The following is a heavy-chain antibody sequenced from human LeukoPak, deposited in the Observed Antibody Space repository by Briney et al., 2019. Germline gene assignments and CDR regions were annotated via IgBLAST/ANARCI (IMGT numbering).Heavy chain of an antibody. CDR3: ARDPYEGASSGN. J-gene: IGHJ4*02. CDR1: GFTVSSNY. V-gene: IGHV3-53*01. D-gene: IGHD3-22*01. Sequence: PGGSLRLSCAASGFTVSSNYMSWVRQAPGKGLEWVSVIYSGGSTYYADPVKGRFTISRDNSKNTLYLQMNSLRAEDTAVYYCARDPYEGASSGNWGQGTLVTVSS. CDR2: IYSGGST.